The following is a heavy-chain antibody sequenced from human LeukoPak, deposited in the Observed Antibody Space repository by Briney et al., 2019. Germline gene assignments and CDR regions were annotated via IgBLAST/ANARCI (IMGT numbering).Heavy chain of an antibody. CDR3: AREKDYYGSGSYPFDY. CDR2: IYYSGST. V-gene: IGHV4-39*07. Sequence: PSETLSLTCTVSGGSISSSSYYWGWIRQPPGKGLEWIGSIYYSGSTYYNPSLKSRVTISVDTSKNQFSLKLSSVTAADTAVYFCAREKDYYGSGSYPFDYWGQGTLVTVSS. CDR1: GGSISSSSYY. D-gene: IGHD3-10*01. J-gene: IGHJ4*02.